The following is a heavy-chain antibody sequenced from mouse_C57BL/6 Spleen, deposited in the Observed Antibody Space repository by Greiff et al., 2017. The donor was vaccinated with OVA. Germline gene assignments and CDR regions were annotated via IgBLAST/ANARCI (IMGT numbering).Heavy chain of an antibody. CDR3: ARHEDYYGSSYEAMDY. CDR2: ISNGGGST. D-gene: IGHD1-1*01. Sequence: EVQGVESGGGLVQPGGSLKLSCAASGFTFSDYYMYWVRQTPEKRLEWVAYISNGGGSTYYPDTVKGRFTISRDNAKNTLYLQMSRLKSEDTAMYYCARHEDYYGSSYEAMDYWGQGTSVTVSS. CDR1: GFTFSDYY. J-gene: IGHJ4*01. V-gene: IGHV5-12*01.